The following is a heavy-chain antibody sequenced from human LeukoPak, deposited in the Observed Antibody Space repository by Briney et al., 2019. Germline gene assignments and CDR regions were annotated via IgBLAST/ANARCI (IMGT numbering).Heavy chain of an antibody. CDR1: GYTLTELS. V-gene: IGHV1-24*01. J-gene: IGHJ4*02. CDR2: FDPEDGET. D-gene: IGHD3-10*01. Sequence: ASVTVSCKVSGYTLTELSMHWVRQAPGKGLEWMRGFDPEDGETIYAQKFQGRVTMTEDTSTDTAYMELSSLRSEDTAVYYCATDLSAYYYGSATNWGQGTLVTVSS. CDR3: ATDLSAYYYGSATN.